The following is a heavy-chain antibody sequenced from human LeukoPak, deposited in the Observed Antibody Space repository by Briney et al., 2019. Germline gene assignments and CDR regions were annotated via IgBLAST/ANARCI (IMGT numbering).Heavy chain of an antibody. D-gene: IGHD2-2*01. J-gene: IGHJ4*02. CDR3: AASPYCSSTSCYGLLDY. CDR1: GGSFSGYY. V-gene: IGHV4-34*01. Sequence: PSETLSLTCAVYGGSFSGYYWSWIRQPPGKGLEWIGEINHSGSTNYNPSLKSRVTISVDTSKNQFSLKLSSVTAADTAVYYCAASPYCSSTSCYGLLDYWGQGTLVTVSS. CDR2: INHSGST.